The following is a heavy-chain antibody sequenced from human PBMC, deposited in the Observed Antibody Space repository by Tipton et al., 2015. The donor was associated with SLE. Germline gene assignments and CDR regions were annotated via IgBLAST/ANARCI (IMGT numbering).Heavy chain of an antibody. CDR3: ASTIAAAGSFYYYYYMDV. V-gene: IGHV4-4*07. CDR1: GGSISSYY. CDR2: IYTSGST. J-gene: IGHJ6*03. D-gene: IGHD6-13*01. Sequence: LRLSCTVSGGSISSYYWSWLRQPAGKGLEWIGRIYTSGSTNYNPPLKSRVTISVDTSKNQFSLKLSSVTAADTAVYYCASTIAAAGSFYYYYYMDVWGKGTTVTVSS.